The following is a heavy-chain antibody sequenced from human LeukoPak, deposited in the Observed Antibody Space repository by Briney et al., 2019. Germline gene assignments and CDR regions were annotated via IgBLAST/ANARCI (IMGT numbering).Heavy chain of an antibody. D-gene: IGHD3-16*01. V-gene: IGHV3-21*01. CDR3: AREDPVPLGGPFDY. Sequence: GGSLRLSCAASGFTFSSYSMNWVRQAPGKGLEWVSSISTSSSRIYYADSVKGRFTISRDNAKNSLYLQINSLRAEDTAVYYCAREDPVPLGGPFDYWRQGTLVTVSS. J-gene: IGHJ4*02. CDR2: ISTSSSRI. CDR1: GFTFSSYS.